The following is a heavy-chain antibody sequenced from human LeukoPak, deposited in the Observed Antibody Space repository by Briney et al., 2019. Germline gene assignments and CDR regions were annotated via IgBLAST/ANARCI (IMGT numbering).Heavy chain of an antibody. V-gene: IGHV4-31*03. J-gene: IGHJ4*02. CDR3: ARATLRGDPFDF. CDR1: GDSISSGGYY. CDR2: IFTSGST. D-gene: IGHD2-21*02. Sequence: SETLSLTCTVSGDSISSGGYYWTWIRQHPGKGLEWIGNIFTSGSTYYNPSLKGRIFTSVDTSKSQFSLRLTSVTAADTAVYYCARATLRGDPFDFWGQGLQVTVSS.